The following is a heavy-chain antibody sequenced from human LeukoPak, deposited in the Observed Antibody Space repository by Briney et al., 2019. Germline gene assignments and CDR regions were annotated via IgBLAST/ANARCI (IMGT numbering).Heavy chain of an antibody. J-gene: IGHJ6*02. D-gene: IGHD3-10*01. V-gene: IGHV3-48*03. CDR3: ARRGAYYYYGMDV. CDR2: ISSSGSTI. CDR1: GFTFSSYE. Sequence: GGSLRLPCAASGFTFSSYEMNWVRQAPGKGLEWVSYISSSGSTIYYADSVKGRFTISRDNAKNSLYLQMNSLRAEDTAVYYCARRGAYYYYGMDVWGQGTTVTVSS.